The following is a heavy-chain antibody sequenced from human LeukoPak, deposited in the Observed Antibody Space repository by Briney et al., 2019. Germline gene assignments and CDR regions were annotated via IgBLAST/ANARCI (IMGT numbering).Heavy chain of an antibody. V-gene: IGHV3-33*06. Sequence: GGSLRLSCAASGFTFSSHGIHWVRQAPGKGLEWVAIIWYDGSKEYYADSVKGRFTISRDNSKNTLYLQMYSLRVDDTAVYYCAKHIYGVVSIQQWGQGTLVTVSS. J-gene: IGHJ1*01. CDR1: GFTFSSHG. CDR3: AKHIYGVVSIQQ. CDR2: IWYDGSKE. D-gene: IGHD3-3*01.